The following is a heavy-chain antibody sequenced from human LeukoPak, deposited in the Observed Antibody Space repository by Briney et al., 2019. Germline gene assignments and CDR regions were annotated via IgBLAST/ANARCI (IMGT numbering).Heavy chain of an antibody. D-gene: IGHD2-2*01. CDR3: ARDPAVPCSTSCPNDAFDI. CDR2: IYYSGST. V-gene: IGHV4-31*03. J-gene: IGHJ3*02. Sequence: PSQTLSLTCTVSGGSISSGGYYWSWIRQHPGKGLEWFGYIYYSGSTYYNPSLKSRVTISVDTSKNQFSLKLSSVTAADTAVYYCARDPAVPCSTSCPNDAFDIWGQGIMVTVSS. CDR1: GGSISSGGYY.